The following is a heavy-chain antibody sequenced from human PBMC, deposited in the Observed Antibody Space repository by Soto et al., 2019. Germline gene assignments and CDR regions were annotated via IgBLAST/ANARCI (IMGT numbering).Heavy chain of an antibody. D-gene: IGHD6-6*01. Sequence: PSETLSLTXTVSGRSISSGGYYWSWIRQHPGKGLEWIGYIYYSGSTYYNPSLKSRVTISVDTSKNQFSLKLSSVTAADTAVYYCARSHSSSSVVYNWFDPWGQGTLVTVSS. V-gene: IGHV4-31*02. CDR3: ARSHSSSSVVYNWFDP. CDR1: GRSISSGGYY. J-gene: IGHJ5*02. CDR2: IYYSGST.